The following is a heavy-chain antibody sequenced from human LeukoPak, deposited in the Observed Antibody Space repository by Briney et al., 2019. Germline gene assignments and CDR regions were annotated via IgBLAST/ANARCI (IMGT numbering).Heavy chain of an antibody. CDR1: GYTFNTYG. V-gene: IGHV1-18*01. CDR2: ISGYNGKT. Sequence: ASVKLSCKASGYTFNTYGITWVRQAPGQGLEWMGWISGYNGKTKYAQRLQDRVTMTTDTSTTTAYMELRSLRSDDTAVYSCARVRYCTSTSCPDFDCWGQGTLVTVSS. CDR3: ARVRYCTSTSCPDFDC. J-gene: IGHJ4*02. D-gene: IGHD2-2*01.